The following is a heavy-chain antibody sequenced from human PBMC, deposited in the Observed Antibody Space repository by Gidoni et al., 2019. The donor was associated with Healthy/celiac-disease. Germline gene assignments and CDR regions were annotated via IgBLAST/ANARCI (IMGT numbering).Heavy chain of an antibody. J-gene: IGHJ6*02. D-gene: IGHD3-10*01. CDR3: AKGSGSGSYYNSAYYYGMDV. CDR1: GFTFSSYA. Sequence: EVQLLESGGGLVQPGGSLRLSCAASGFTFSSYAFSWVRQAPGKGLEWVSAISGSGGSTYYADSVKGRFTISRDNSKNTLYLQMNSLRAEDTAVYYCAKGSGSGSYYNSAYYYGMDVWGQGTTVTVSS. CDR2: ISGSGGST. V-gene: IGHV3-23*01.